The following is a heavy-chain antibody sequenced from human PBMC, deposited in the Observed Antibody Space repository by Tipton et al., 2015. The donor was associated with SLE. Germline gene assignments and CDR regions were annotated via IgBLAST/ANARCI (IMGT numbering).Heavy chain of an antibody. Sequence: SLRLSCTASGFTFDDYAMHWVRQAPGKGLEWVSLISGHGRNTFYAESVKGRFTISRDNSRNSVFLQMNSLTPEDTAFYYCTKELDTIYYDSWGPGTLVIVSS. D-gene: IGHD5-24*01. V-gene: IGHV3-43*02. CDR3: TKELDTIYYDS. J-gene: IGHJ4*02. CDR2: ISGHGRNT. CDR1: GFTFDDYA.